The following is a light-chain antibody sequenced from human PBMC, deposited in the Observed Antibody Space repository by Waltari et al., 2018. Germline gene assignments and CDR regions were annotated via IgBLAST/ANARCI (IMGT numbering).Light chain of an antibody. CDR3: QQYYITPPT. Sequence: DIVMTQSPDSLTVSLGERATVNCKSSQSVLSSSNNKNFLAWYQQKPGQPPKLLIYWASTRGSGFPDRFSGSGSGTDFTLTIRSLQAEDVAVYYCQQYYITPPTFGQGTKVEIK. CDR2: WAS. CDR1: QSVLSSSNNKNF. V-gene: IGKV4-1*01. J-gene: IGKJ1*01.